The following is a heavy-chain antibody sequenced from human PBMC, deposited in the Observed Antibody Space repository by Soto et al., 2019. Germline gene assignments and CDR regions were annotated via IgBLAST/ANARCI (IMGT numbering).Heavy chain of an antibody. Sequence: QVHLVESGGGLVKPGGSLRLSCAASGFTLSDYYMTWIRQAPGKGLECVSYISRSGDSIYYADSLKGRFTISRDNSKNSLYLQMDSLRAEDTAVYYCVRRGSSGWYESYFDYWGQGTLVTVSS. CDR3: VRRGSSGWYESYFDY. D-gene: IGHD6-19*01. CDR1: GFTLSDYY. CDR2: ISRSGDSI. V-gene: IGHV3-11*01. J-gene: IGHJ4*02.